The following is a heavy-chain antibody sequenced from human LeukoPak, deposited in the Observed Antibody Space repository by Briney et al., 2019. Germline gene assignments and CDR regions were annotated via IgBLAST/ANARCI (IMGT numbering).Heavy chain of an antibody. CDR3: ARGRLQLWSFPLPYNHYAIDV. D-gene: IGHD5-18*01. V-gene: IGHV4-34*01. Sequence: SETLSLTCAVSGESFSGYFWTWIRQPPGKGLEWIGESNHFGSTDYNPSLKSRVTISADTSKKQFSLNVRSVTDADTAVYFCARGRLQLWSFPLPYNHYAIDVWGQGTTVTVSS. J-gene: IGHJ6*02. CDR2: SNHFGST. CDR1: GESFSGYF.